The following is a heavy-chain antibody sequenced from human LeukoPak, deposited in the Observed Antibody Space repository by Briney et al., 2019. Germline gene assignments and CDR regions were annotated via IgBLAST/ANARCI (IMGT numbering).Heavy chain of an antibody. CDR1: GGSFSGYY. CDR3: ARRISPAAGTDS. D-gene: IGHD6-13*01. J-gene: IGHJ4*02. V-gene: IGHV4-34*01. CDR2: INHSGST. Sequence: PSETLSLTCAVYGGSFSGYYWSWIRQPPGKGLEWIGEINHSGSTNYNPSLKSRATISVDTSKNQFSLKLSSVTAADTAVYYCARRISPAAGTDSWGQGTLVTVSS.